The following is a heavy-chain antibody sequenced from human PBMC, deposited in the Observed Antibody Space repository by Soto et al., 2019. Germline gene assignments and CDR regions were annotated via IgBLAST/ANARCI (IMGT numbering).Heavy chain of an antibody. CDR2: IYHSAAT. V-gene: IGHV4-59*01. J-gene: IGHJ4*02. Sequence: PSETLSLTSTVSIFPIRSYFWGWVRLPPGKGLEWIGYIYHSAATKYRPSLKSRATISVDPSKKQFSLRLPTVTAAAPALYSWAGPKMRGVTIDYGGQGALVTVSS. D-gene: IGHD3-10*01. CDR3: AGPKMRGVTIDY. CDR1: IFPIRSYF.